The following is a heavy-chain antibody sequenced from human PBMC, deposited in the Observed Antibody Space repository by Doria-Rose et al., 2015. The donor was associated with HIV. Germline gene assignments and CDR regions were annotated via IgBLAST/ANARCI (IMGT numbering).Heavy chain of an antibody. J-gene: IGHJ4*02. V-gene: IGHV2-26*01. D-gene: IGHD6-13*01. Sequence: ITLKESGPVLVKPTETLTLTCTVSGVSLSSPGMGVSWIRQPPGKALEWLANIFSDDERSYKPSLKSRLNIARSTSKSQVVLTMTDMDPVDTATYYCARIKSSRWYHKYYFDFWGQGTLVIVSA. CDR2: IFSDDER. CDR1: GVSLSSPGMG. CDR3: ARIKSSRWYHKYYFDF.